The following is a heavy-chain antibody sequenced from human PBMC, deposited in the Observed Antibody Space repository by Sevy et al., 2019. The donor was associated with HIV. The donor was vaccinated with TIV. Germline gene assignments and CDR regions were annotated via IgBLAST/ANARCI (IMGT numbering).Heavy chain of an antibody. Sequence: ASVKVSCKVSGYTLTELSMHWVRQAPGKGLEWMGGFDPEDGETIYAQKFQGRVTITEDTSTETAYMELSSLGSEDTAVYYCATGDYYFDYWGQGTLVTVSS. CDR2: FDPEDGET. V-gene: IGHV1-24*01. CDR1: GYTLTELS. CDR3: ATGDYYFDY. J-gene: IGHJ4*02.